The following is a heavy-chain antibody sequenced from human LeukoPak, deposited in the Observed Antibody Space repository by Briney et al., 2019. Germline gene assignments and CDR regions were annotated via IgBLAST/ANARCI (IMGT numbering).Heavy chain of an antibody. CDR1: GLTFSNYA. D-gene: IGHD5-18*01. CDR3: AGRPTGYSSGYIH. CDR2: ISGSAHKI. Sequence: GGSLRLSCVASGLTFSNYAVSWVRQAPEKGLDWVSVISGSAHKIRYADSVKGRFTISRDNSENIVYLQMNNLRVEGTAVYYCAGRPTGYSSGYIHWGQGTLVTVSS. J-gene: IGHJ4*02. V-gene: IGHV3-23*01.